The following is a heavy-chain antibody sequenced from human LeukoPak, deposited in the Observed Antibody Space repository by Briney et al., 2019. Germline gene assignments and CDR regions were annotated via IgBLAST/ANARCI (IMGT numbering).Heavy chain of an antibody. V-gene: IGHV3-64D*06. CDR1: GFTFSSYA. CDR2: ITSSGGST. J-gene: IGHJ4*02. CDR3: AKRDGYNYDY. D-gene: IGHD5-24*01. Sequence: PGGYLRLSCSASGFTFSSYAMHWVRQAPGKGLEYVSAITSSGGSTFYANSVKGRFTISRDNSKNTLCLQMTSLRPEDTAVYYCAKRDGYNYDYWGQGTLVTVSS.